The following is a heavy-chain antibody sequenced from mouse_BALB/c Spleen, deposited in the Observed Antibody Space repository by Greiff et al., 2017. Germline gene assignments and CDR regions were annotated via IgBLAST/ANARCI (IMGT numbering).Heavy chain of an antibody. J-gene: IGHJ2*01. CDR2: ISSGGST. Sequence: DVKLVESGGGLVKPGGSLKLSCAASGFTFSSYAMSWVRQTPEKRLEWVASISSGGSTYYPDSVKGRFTISRDNARNILYLQMSSLRSEDTAMYYCARGSITTANNYFDYWGQGTTLTVSS. D-gene: IGHD1-2*01. V-gene: IGHV5-6-5*01. CDR3: ARGSITTANNYFDY. CDR1: GFTFSSYA.